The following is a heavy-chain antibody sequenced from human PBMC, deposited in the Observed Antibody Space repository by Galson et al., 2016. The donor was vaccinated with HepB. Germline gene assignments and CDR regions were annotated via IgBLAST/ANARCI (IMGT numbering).Heavy chain of an antibody. D-gene: IGHD4/OR15-4a*01. CDR3: AKEGPMVASDPRDYCCYQYMAV. Sequence: SLRLSCAASGFTFDSFAMTWVRQAPGKGLEWVSSISATVGHTDYADAAKGRFIISRHNAQNTVSLQMNSLRVEDTAIYFCAKEGPMVASDPRDYCCYQYMAVWGKGTTVTVSS. CDR1: GFTFDSFA. CDR2: ISATVGHT. J-gene: IGHJ6*03. V-gene: IGHV3-23*01.